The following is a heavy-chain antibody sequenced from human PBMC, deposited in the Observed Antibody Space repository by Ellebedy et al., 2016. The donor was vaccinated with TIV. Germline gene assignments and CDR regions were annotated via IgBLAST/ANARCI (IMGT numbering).Heavy chain of an antibody. V-gene: IGHV3-48*01. CDR1: GFSFSTHS. J-gene: IGHJ4*02. CDR3: ARGVGGGGAY. CDR2: IGSSISTI. D-gene: IGHD2-21*01. Sequence: GGSLRLXCAASGFSFSTHSMTWVRQAPGKGLEWVSYIGSSISTIYYADSVKGRFTISRDNAKNSLYLQMNSLRAEDTAVYYCARGVGGGGAYWGQGTLVTVSS.